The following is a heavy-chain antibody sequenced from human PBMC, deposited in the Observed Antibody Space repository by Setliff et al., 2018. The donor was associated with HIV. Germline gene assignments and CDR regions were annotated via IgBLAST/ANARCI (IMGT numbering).Heavy chain of an antibody. J-gene: IGHJ4*02. CDR3: ARVYNFWSGFLDY. CDR2: ISSSGRA. V-gene: IGHV4-4*07. Sequence: SETLSLTCTVSGDSISSYYWSWVRQPAGKGLEWIGHISSSGRANYNPSLKSRVSISLDTSKNQFSLELSSVTAADTAVYYCARVYNFWSGFLDYWGQGTLVTVSS. CDR1: GDSISSYY. D-gene: IGHD3-3*01.